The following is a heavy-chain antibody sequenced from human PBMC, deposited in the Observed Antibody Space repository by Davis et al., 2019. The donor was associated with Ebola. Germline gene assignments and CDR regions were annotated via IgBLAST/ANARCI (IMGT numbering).Heavy chain of an antibody. J-gene: IGHJ6*02. CDR2: IIPILGIA. Sequence: SVKVSCKASGGTFSSYAISWVRQAPGQGLEWMGTIIPILGIANYAQMFQGRVTITADKSTSTAYMELSSLRSEDTAVYYCARVTLTYGMDVWAQGTTVTVSS. V-gene: IGHV1-69*04. D-gene: IGHD4-23*01. CDR3: ARVTLTYGMDV. CDR1: GGTFSSYA.